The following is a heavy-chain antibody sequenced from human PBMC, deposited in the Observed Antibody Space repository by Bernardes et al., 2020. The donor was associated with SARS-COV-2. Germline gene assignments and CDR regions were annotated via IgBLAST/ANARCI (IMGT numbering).Heavy chain of an antibody. J-gene: IGHJ3*02. V-gene: IGHV4-59*01. D-gene: IGHD3-22*01. CDR1: GGSISSYY. CDR2: IYYSGST. CDR3: ARRAHYYDSSGYYYAHAFDI. Sequence: SETLSLTCTVSGGSISSYYWSWIRQPPGKGLEWIGYIYYSGSTNYNPSLKSRVTISVDTSKNQFSLKLSSVTAADTAVYYCARRAHYYDSSGYYYAHAFDIWGQGTMVTVSS.